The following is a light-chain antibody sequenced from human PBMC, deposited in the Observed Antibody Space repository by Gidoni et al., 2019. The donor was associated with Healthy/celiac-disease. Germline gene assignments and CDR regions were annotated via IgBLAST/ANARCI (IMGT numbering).Light chain of an antibody. Sequence: QSALTQPASVSGSPGPSITISCTGTSSDVGGYNYVSWYPQHPGKAPKLMIYDVSNRPSGVSNRFSGSKSGNTASLTISGLQAEDEADYYCSSYTSSSTSYVFGTGTKVTVL. V-gene: IGLV2-14*03. CDR1: SSDVGGYNY. CDR3: SSYTSSSTSYV. J-gene: IGLJ1*01. CDR2: DVS.